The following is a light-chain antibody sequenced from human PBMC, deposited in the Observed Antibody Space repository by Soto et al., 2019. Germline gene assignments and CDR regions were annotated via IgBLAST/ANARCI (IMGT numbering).Light chain of an antibody. CDR1: QSVSTR. CDR2: DAS. V-gene: IGKV1-5*02. Sequence: DIQMTQSPSSLSASVGDRVTIICRASQSVSTRLAWYQQKPGKAPKVLIYDASSWAGGVPSRFTGSGSGTEFTLTINSLQPDDFATYYCQQYSVYWTFG. CDR3: QQYSVYWT. J-gene: IGKJ1*01.